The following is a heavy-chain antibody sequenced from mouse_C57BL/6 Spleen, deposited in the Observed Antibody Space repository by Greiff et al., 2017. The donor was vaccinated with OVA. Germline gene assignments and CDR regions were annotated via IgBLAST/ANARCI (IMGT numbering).Heavy chain of an antibody. D-gene: IGHD2-4*01. CDR3: ARSYDYDVGAMDY. CDR1: GYTFTDYY. J-gene: IGHJ4*01. CDR2: IYPGSGNT. V-gene: IGHV1-76*01. Sequence: VQLVESGAELVRPGASVKLSCKASGYTFTDYYINWVKQRPGQGLEWIARIYPGSGNTYYNEKFKGKATLTAEKSSSTAYMQLSSLTSEDSAVYFCARSYDYDVGAMDYWGQGTSVTVSS.